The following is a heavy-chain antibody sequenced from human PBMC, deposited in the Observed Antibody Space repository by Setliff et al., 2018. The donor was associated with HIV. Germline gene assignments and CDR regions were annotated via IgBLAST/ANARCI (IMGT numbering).Heavy chain of an antibody. V-gene: IGHV3-15*01. J-gene: IGHJ6*02. Sequence: NPGGSLRLSCAASGFTFSNAWMSWVRQAPGKGLEWVGRIKSKTDGGTTDYAAPVKGRFTISRDDSKNTLYLQMNSLKTEDTAVYFCASTGLLLPRFGASYYYYGMDVWGQGTTVTVSS. CDR2: IKSKTDGGTT. D-gene: IGHD3-10*01. CDR1: GFTFSNAW. CDR3: ASTGLLLPRFGASYYYYGMDV.